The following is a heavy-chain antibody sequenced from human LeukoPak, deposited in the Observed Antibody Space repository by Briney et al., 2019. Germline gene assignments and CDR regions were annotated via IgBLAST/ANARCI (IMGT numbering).Heavy chain of an antibody. V-gene: IGHV5-51*01. D-gene: IGHD6-6*01. CDR2: IYPGDSDI. J-gene: IGHJ4*02. CDR1: GYSFTSYW. CDR3: ARHVVPYSSSSAFDY. Sequence: SGESLKISCKGSGYSFTSYWIGWVRQMPGKGLEWMGIIYPGDSDIRYSLSFQGQVTISADKSISTAYLQWSSLKASDTAMYYCARHVVPYSSSSAFDYWGQGTLVTVSS.